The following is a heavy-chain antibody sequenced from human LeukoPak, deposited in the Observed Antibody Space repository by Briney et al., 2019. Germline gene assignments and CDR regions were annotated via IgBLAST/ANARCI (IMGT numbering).Heavy chain of an antibody. CDR1: GFIFSNYA. V-gene: IGHV3-30*02. CDR3: AKVRLGSYLGAFDI. Sequence: PGGSLRLSCAASGFIFSNYAMQWVRQAPGMGLEWVAFIRYDGGNTYYADSVKGRFTISRDNSKNTLYLQMNSLRAEDTAVYYCAKVRLGSYLGAFDIWGQGTMVTVSS. J-gene: IGHJ3*02. D-gene: IGHD1-26*01. CDR2: IRYDGGNT.